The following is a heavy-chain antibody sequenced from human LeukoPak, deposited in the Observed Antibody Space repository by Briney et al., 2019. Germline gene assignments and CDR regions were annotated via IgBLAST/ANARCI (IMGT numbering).Heavy chain of an antibody. CDR2: ISWNSGSI. CDR3: ASHYYDSSGYLHPFWA. CDR1: GFTFDDYA. Sequence: GGSLRLSCAASGFTFDDYAMHWVRQAPGKGLEWVSGISWNSGSIGYADSVKGRFTISRDNAKNSLYLQMNSLRAEDTAVYYCASHYYDSSGYLHPFWAWGQGTLVTVSS. V-gene: IGHV3-9*01. J-gene: IGHJ5*02. D-gene: IGHD3-22*01.